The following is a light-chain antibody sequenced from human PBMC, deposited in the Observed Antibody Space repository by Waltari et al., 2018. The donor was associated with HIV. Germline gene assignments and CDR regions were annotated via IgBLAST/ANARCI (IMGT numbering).Light chain of an antibody. CDR2: DVR. CDR3: TSYTSSSSWV. V-gene: IGLV2-14*03. Sequence: QSALTQPASVSGSPGQSITISCTGTSSDFGCYNCVSWYQQHPGEAPKLMIFDVRNRPSGISNRFSGSKSGNTASLTISGLQAEDEGDYYCTSYTSSSSWVFGAGTKLTVL. CDR1: SSDFGCYNC. J-gene: IGLJ3*02.